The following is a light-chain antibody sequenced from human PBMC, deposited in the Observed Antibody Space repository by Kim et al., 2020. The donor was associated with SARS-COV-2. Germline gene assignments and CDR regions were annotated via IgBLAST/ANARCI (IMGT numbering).Light chain of an antibody. Sequence: PEQRASRTGAGYELGDKDVSWCGQKPGQAPVVVIDQDKRRPSGIPERFSGSNSGNTATLTISGTQAMDEADYYCQAWDSSTHNYVFGAGTKVTVL. CDR2: QDK. CDR1: ELGDKD. CDR3: QAWDSSTHNYV. J-gene: IGLJ1*01. V-gene: IGLV3-1*01.